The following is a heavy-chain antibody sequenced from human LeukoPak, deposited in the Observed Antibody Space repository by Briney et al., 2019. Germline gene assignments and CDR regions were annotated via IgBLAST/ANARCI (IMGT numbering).Heavy chain of an antibody. D-gene: IGHD6-19*01. CDR2: IIPIFGTA. CDR3: AHSSGWAFDY. CDR1: GGTFSSYA. Sequence: ASVKVSCKASGGTFSSYAISWVRQAPGQGLEWMGGIIPIFGTANYAQRFQGRVTITTDESTSTAYMELSSLRSEDTAVYYCAHSSGWAFDYWGQGTLVTVSS. V-gene: IGHV1-69*05. J-gene: IGHJ4*02.